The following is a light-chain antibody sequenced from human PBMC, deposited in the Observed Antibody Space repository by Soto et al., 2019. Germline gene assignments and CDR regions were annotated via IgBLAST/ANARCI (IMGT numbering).Light chain of an antibody. CDR3: QSYDSSLSAVV. V-gene: IGLV1-40*01. Sequence: QSVLTQPPSVSGAPGQRVTISCTGSSSNIGAGYDVHWYQQFPGTAPKLLLYGSTNRPSGVPDRFSGSKSGTSASLAIAGLQTEDEADHYCQSYDSSLSAVVFGGGTKLTVL. J-gene: IGLJ2*01. CDR2: GST. CDR1: SSNIGAGYD.